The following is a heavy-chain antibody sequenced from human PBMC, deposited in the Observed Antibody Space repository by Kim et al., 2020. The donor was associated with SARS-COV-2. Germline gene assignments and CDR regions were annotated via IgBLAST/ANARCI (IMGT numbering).Heavy chain of an antibody. CDR2: INHSGST. D-gene: IGHD5-18*01. CDR3: ARGGRGYSYGYGWYFDL. J-gene: IGHJ2*01. V-gene: IGHV4-34*01. CDR1: GGSFSGYY. Sequence: SETLSLTCAVYGGSFSGYYWSWIRQPPGKGLEWIGEINHSGSTNYNPSLKSRVTISVDTSKNQFSLKLSSVTAADTAVYYCARGGRGYSYGYGWYFDLWGRGTLVTVSS.